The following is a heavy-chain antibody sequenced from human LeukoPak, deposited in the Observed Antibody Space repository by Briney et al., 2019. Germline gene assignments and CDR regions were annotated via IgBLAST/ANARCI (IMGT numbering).Heavy chain of an antibody. CDR3: ARVVGSGCPYYFDY. J-gene: IGHJ4*02. Sequence: GGSLRLSCAASGFTFSSNAMSWVRQAPGKGLEWVSGISGSGDRTHYADSVKGRFTISRDNTKSTLYLQMNSLRAEDTAIYYCARVVGSGCPYYFDYWGQGTLVTVSS. V-gene: IGHV3-23*01. D-gene: IGHD6-19*01. CDR1: GFTFSSNA. CDR2: ISGSGDRT.